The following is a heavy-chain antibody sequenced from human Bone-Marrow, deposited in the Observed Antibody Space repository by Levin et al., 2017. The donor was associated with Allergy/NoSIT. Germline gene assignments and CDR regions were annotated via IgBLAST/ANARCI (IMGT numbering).Heavy chain of an antibody. CDR2: ISYDAKNK. J-gene: IGHJ4*02. V-gene: IGHV3-30*04. Sequence: QAGGSLRLSCAASGFTFRSYAMHWVRQAPGKGLEWVAVISYDAKNKYYADSVKGRFTISRDNSQNTVYLQMDSLRAEDTAVYYCARDRDKDGNKYDYLDYWGQGTLVTVSS. CDR1: GFTFRSYA. D-gene: IGHD5-24*01. CDR3: ARDRDKDGNKYDYLDY.